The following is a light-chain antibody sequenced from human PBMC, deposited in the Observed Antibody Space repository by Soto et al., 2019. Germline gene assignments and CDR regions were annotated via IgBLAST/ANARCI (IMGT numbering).Light chain of an antibody. CDR1: QSVSSN. Sequence: EIMMTQSPGTLSASPGERATLSCRASQSVSSNLAWYQQKPGQAPRLLIYAVSTRVTGIPARFSGSGSGTEFTLTISSLPSEDCAVFYCQQYNKWPLTFGQGTKVEIK. CDR2: AVS. V-gene: IGKV3-15*01. CDR3: QQYNKWPLT. J-gene: IGKJ1*01.